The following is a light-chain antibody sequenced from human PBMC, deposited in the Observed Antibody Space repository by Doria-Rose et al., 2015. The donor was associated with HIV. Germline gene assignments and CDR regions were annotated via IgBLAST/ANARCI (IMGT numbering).Light chain of an antibody. CDR1: QSVSTD. J-gene: IGKJ5*01. CDR3: HQYNNWPT. CDR2: VAS. V-gene: IGKV3-15*01. Sequence: TQSPETLSVSPGESATLSCRASQSVSTDLAWYQHKPGQAPRLLIWVASTRATGIPARFSGSGSGTEFTLTISSLQFEDFAIYFCHQYNNWPTFGQGTRLDIK.